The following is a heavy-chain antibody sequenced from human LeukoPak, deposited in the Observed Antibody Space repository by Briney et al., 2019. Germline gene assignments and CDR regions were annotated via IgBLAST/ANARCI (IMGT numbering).Heavy chain of an antibody. Sequence: GGSLRLSCAASGFTFSSYSMNWVRQAPGKGLEWVSSISSSSSYIYYADSVKGRFTISRDNAKNSLYLQMNSLRAEDTAVYYCARGVEYSSTWYPGGGRWEPQHCFDPWGQGTLVTVSS. J-gene: IGHJ5*02. CDR1: GFTFSSYS. V-gene: IGHV3-21*01. CDR2: ISSSSSYI. D-gene: IGHD6-13*01. CDR3: ARGVEYSSTWYPGGGRWEPQHCFDP.